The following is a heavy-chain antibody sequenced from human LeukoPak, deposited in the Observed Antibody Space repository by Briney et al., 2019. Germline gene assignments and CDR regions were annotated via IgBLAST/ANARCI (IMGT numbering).Heavy chain of an antibody. CDR2: ISGSGGST. CDR3: AKRIQSAMATGY. CDR1: GFTFSSYA. V-gene: IGHV3-23*01. D-gene: IGHD5-18*01. J-gene: IGHJ4*02. Sequence: GGSLRLSCAASGFTFSSYAMSWVRQAPGKGLEWVSDISGSGGSTYYADSVKGRFTISRDNSKNTLYLQMNSLRAEDTAVYYCAKRIQSAMATGYWGQGTLVTVSS.